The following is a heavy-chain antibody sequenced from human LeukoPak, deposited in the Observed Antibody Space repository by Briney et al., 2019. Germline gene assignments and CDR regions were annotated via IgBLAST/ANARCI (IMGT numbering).Heavy chain of an antibody. CDR1: VYTLTELS. V-gene: IGHV1-24*01. CDR3: ATDSSGIAAPQPRGYYLDY. J-gene: IGHJ4*02. CDR2: FDPEDGET. Sequence: ASVKVSCKVSVYTLTELSMHWVRQAPGKGLEWMGGFDPEDGETIYAQKFQGRVTMTEDTSTDTAYMGLSSLRSEDTAVYYCATDSSGIAAPQPRGYYLDYWGQGTLVTVSS. D-gene: IGHD6-6*01.